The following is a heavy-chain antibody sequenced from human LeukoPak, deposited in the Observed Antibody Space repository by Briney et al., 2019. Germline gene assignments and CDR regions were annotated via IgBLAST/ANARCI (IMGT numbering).Heavy chain of an antibody. CDR3: ARGQGSGSPLLYGMDV. D-gene: IGHD3-10*01. Sequence: QSGGPLRLSCAASGFTFSSYGMHWVRRAPGKGLEWVAVIWHDGSNKYYADSVKGRFTISRDNSKNTLYLQMNSLRAEDTAVYYCARGQGSGSPLLYGMDVWGQGTTVTVSS. CDR1: GFTFSSYG. J-gene: IGHJ6*02. V-gene: IGHV3-33*01. CDR2: IWHDGSNK.